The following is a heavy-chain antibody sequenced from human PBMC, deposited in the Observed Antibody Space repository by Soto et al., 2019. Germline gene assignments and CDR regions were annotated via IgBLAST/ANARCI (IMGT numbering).Heavy chain of an antibody. D-gene: IGHD4-17*01. V-gene: IGHV3-66*01. CDR2: IYSGGST. CDR1: GFTVSSNY. J-gene: IGHJ4*02. CDR3: ARDGLYGDYYFDY. Sequence: GGSLRLSCAASGFTVSSNYMSWVRQAPGKGLEWVSVIYSGGSTYYADSVKGRFTISRDNSKNTLYLQMNSLRAEDTAVYYCARDGLYGDYYFDYWGQGTLVTVSS.